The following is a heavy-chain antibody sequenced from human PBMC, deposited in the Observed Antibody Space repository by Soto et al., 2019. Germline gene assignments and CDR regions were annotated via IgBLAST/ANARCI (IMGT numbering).Heavy chain of an antibody. Sequence: PSETLSLTCTVSGASVVNDGYYWSWIRQPPGKGLEWIGYISNSGRTNYNPSLKSRLAISMDMSKNQFSLNLNSVTVADTAVYFCASDVSGWSSRAFDYWGRGTLVTVSS. CDR1: GASVVNDGYY. CDR3: ASDVSGWSSRAFDY. D-gene: IGHD6-13*01. CDR2: ISNSGRT. V-gene: IGHV4-61*08. J-gene: IGHJ4*02.